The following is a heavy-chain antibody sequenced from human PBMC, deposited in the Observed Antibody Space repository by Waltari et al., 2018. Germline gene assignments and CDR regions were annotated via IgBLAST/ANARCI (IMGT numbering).Heavy chain of an antibody. CDR1: GFIFSSYA. Sequence: EVQLLESGGGLVQPGGSLRLSCAASGFIFSSYAMRWVRQAPGKGLEWVSVIYSGGSSTYYADSVKGRFTISRDNSKNTLYLQMNSLRAEDTAVYYCAKESTTAAADYWGQGTLVTVSS. J-gene: IGHJ4*02. CDR2: IYSGGSST. V-gene: IGHV3-23*03. D-gene: IGHD4-17*01. CDR3: AKESTTAAADY.